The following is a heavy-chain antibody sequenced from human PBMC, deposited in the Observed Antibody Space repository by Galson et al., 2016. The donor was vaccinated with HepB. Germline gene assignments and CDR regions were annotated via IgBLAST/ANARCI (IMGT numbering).Heavy chain of an antibody. Sequence: SETLSLTCTVSGGSISSSSYFWAWIRQPPGKGLDWIGSIYYSGTTHYNPSLQSRVSISVDTSKNQFSLRLTSVSAADTAMYSCARQDRAGLVNFWGQGTMVTVFS. CDR3: ARQDRAGLVNF. CDR1: GGSISSSSYF. CDR2: IYYSGTT. J-gene: IGHJ3*01. V-gene: IGHV4-39*01. D-gene: IGHD6-19*01.